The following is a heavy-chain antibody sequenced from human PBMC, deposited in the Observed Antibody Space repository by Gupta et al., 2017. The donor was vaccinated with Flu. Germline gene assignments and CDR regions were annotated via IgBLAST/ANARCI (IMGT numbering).Heavy chain of an antibody. Sequence: EVQLVESGGGLVQPGGSLRLSCAASGFTFSSYWMHWVRQAPGKGLVGVSRINSDGSSTSYADSVKGRFTISRDNAKNTLYLQMNSLRAEDTAVYYCARVLGATPDYYYGMDVWGQGTTVTVSS. J-gene: IGHJ6*02. CDR2: INSDGSST. V-gene: IGHV3-74*01. D-gene: IGHD1-26*01. CDR3: ARVLGATPDYYYGMDV. CDR1: GFTFSSYW.